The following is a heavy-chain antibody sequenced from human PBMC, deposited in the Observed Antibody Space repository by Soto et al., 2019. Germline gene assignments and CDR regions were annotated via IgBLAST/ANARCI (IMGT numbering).Heavy chain of an antibody. J-gene: IGHJ3*02. CDR3: ARGNYYDSSGYYPGVAAFDI. D-gene: IGHD3-22*01. CDR2: IYYSGST. V-gene: IGHV4-39*01. CDR1: GGSISSSSYY. Sequence: SETLSLTCTVSGGSISSSSYYWGWIRQPPGKGLEWIGSIYYSGSTYYNPSLKSRVTISVDTSKNQFSLKLSSVTAADTAVYYCARGNYYDSSGYYPGVAAFDIWGQGTMVT.